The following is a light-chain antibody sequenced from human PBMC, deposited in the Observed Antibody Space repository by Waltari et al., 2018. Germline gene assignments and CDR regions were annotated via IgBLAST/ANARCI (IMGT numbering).Light chain of an antibody. J-gene: IGLJ7*01. CDR1: SSNIGNNY. Sequence: QSVLTQPPSVSAAPGQRVTISCSGGSSNIGNNYVSWYRQFPGTAPKLLIYEITERPSGIPGRFHGPKSATAATLDITGLQAGDEADYYCGTWDSSLSGAVFGGGTHLTVL. CDR2: EIT. CDR3: GTWDSSLSGAV. V-gene: IGLV1-51*02.